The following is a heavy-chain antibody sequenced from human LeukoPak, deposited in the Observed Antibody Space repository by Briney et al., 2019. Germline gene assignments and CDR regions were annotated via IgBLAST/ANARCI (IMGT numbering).Heavy chain of an antibody. J-gene: IGHJ5*02. CDR3: ARGRGWFGELRKRWFDP. D-gene: IGHD3-10*01. CDR1: GGSFSGYY. CDR2: INHSGST. Sequence: PSETLSLTCAVYGGSFSGYYWSWIRQPPGKGLEWIGEINHSGSTNYNPSLKSRVTISVDTSKNQFSLKLSSVNAADTAVYYCARGRGWFGELRKRWFDPWGQGTLVTVSS. V-gene: IGHV4-34*01.